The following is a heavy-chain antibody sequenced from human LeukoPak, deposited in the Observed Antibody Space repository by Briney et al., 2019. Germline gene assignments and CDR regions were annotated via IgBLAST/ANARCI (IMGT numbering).Heavy chain of an antibody. J-gene: IGHJ6*02. CDR1: GGTFSSYA. CDR2: IIPILGIA. Sequence: ASVKVSCKASGGTFSSYAISWVRQAPGQGLEWMGRIIPILGIANYAQKFQGRVTITADKSTSTAYMELSGLRSEDTAVYYCARAEYSSSSMHGPPGYYYYGMDVWGQGTTVTVSS. D-gene: IGHD6-6*01. CDR3: ARAEYSSSSMHGPPGYYYYGMDV. V-gene: IGHV1-69*04.